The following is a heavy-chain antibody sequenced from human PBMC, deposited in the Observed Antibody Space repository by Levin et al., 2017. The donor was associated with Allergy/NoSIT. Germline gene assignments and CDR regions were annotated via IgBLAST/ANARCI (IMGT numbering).Heavy chain of an antibody. Sequence: GESLKISCQGSGYSFTSYWIGWVRQIPGKGLEWMGIIYPGDSYTRYSPSFQGPVTISADKSISTAYLQWSSLKASDTAIYYCARRGTRDYYYYMDVWGKGTTVTVSS. V-gene: IGHV5-51*01. CDR1: GYSFTSYW. D-gene: IGHD1-1*01. J-gene: IGHJ6*03. CDR2: IYPGDSYT. CDR3: ARRGTRDYYYYMDV.